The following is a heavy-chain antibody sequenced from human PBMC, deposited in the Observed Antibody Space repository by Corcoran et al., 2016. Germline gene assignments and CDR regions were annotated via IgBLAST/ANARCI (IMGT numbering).Heavy chain of an antibody. CDR2: ISGSGGST. J-gene: IGHJ5*02. Sequence: EVQLLESGGGLVQPGGSLRLSCAASGFTFSSYAMSWVRQAPGKGLEWVSAISGSGGSTYYADSVKGRFTISRDNSKNTLYLQMNSLRAEDTAVYYCAKDNSSSEGKGIAPSDWFDPWGQGTLVTVSS. V-gene: IGHV3-23*01. CDR1: GFTFSSYA. D-gene: IGHD6-13*01. CDR3: AKDNSSSEGKGIAPSDWFDP.